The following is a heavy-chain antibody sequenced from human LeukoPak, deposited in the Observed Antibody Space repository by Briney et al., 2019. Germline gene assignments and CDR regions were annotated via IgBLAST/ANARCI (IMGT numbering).Heavy chain of an antibody. CDR3: GNLDTPMGY. CDR1: GFTFSSYW. D-gene: IGHD5-18*01. V-gene: IGHV3-74*01. CDR2: INSDGSST. Sequence: GGSLRLSCAASGFTFSSYWMHWVRHALGKGLVWVSRINSDGSSTSYADSVKGRFTISRDNAKNTLYLQMNSLRAEDTAVYYCGNLDTPMGYWGQGTLVTVSS. J-gene: IGHJ4*02.